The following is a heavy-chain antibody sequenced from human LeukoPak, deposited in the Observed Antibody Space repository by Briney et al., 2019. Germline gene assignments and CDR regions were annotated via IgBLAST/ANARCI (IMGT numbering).Heavy chain of an antibody. CDR2: IYYSGST. V-gene: IGHV4-39*01. CDR1: GGSISSSSYY. J-gene: IGHJ4*02. Sequence: ASETLSLTCTVSGGSISSSSYYWGWIRQPPGKGLEWIGSIYYSGSTYYNPSLKSRVTISVDTSKNQFSLKLSSVTAADTAVYYCARGRRWPHPRADYWGQGTLVTVSS. D-gene: IGHD4-23*01. CDR3: ARGRRWPHPRADY.